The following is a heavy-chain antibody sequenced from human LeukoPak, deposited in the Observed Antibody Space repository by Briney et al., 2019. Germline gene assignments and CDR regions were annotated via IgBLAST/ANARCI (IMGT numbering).Heavy chain of an antibody. J-gene: IGHJ4*02. Sequence: ASVKVSCKASGYTFTSYDINWVRQATGQGLEWMGWMNPNSGNTGYAQKFQGGVTMTRNTSISTAYMELRSLRSDDTAVYYCARDNYGSGSSPYDMIDYWGQGTLVTVSS. V-gene: IGHV1-8*01. CDR3: ARDNYGSGSSPYDMIDY. CDR1: GYTFTSYD. D-gene: IGHD3-10*01. CDR2: MNPNSGNT.